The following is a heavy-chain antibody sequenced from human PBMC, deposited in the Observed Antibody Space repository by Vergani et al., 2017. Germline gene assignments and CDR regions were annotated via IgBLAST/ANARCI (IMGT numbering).Heavy chain of an antibody. CDR3: ARDRSAPTFRYFDL. CDR1: GFTFSSYG. D-gene: IGHD6-25*01. J-gene: IGHJ2*01. CDR2: IWYDGSNK. V-gene: IGHV3-33*01. Sequence: QVQLVESGGGVVQPGRSLRLSCAASGFTFSSYGMHWVRQAPGKGLEWVAVIWYDGSNKYYADSVKGGFTISRDNSKNTLYLQMNSLRGEDTAVYYCARDRSAPTFRYFDLWGRGTLVTVSS.